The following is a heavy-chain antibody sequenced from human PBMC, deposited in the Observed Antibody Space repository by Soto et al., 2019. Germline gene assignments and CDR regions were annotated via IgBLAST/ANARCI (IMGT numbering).Heavy chain of an antibody. J-gene: IGHJ4*02. CDR3: ARELSLWQLVQEVFDY. Sequence: GGSLRLSCAASGFTFSSYWMSWVRQAPGKGLEWVANIKQDGSEKYYVDSVKGRFTISRDNAKNSLYLQMNSLRAEDTAVYYCARELSLWQLVQEVFDYWGQGTLVTVSS. CDR2: IKQDGSEK. V-gene: IGHV3-7*01. CDR1: GFTFSSYW. D-gene: IGHD6-6*01.